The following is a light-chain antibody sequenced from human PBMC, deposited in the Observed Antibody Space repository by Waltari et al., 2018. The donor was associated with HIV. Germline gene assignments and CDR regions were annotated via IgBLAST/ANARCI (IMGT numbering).Light chain of an antibody. CDR1: QSISIN. V-gene: IGKV3-15*01. J-gene: IGKJ4*01. CDR2: GAS. CDR3: QQDDNWPPLS. Sequence: EIVMTQSPATLAVSPGERATLSCRASQSISINLAWYQQKPGQAPRLLLYGASTRATGIPARFSGSGSGRDFTLTISSLQSEDFAVYYCQQDDNWPPLSFGGGTKVEIK.